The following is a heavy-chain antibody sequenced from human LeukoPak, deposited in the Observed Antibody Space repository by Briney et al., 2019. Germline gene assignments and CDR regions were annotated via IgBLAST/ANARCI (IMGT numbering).Heavy chain of an antibody. V-gene: IGHV1-69*04. J-gene: IGHJ4*02. CDR2: IIPILGIA. Sequence: GASVKVSCKASGGTFSSYAISWVRQAPGQGLEWMGRIIPILGIANYAQKFQGRVTITADKSTSTAYMELSSLRSEDTAVYYCATDFRPRKSGSSYFDYWGQGTLVTVSS. CDR3: ATDFRPRKSGSSYFDY. D-gene: IGHD1-14*01. CDR1: GGTFSSYA.